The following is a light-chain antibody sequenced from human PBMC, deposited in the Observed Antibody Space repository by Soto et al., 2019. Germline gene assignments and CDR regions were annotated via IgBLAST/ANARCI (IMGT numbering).Light chain of an antibody. J-gene: IGLJ3*02. CDR2: GNN. V-gene: IGLV1-44*01. Sequence: QSVLTQPPSASGTPGQRVTISCSGSSSNIGSNTVNWYQQLPGTAPKLLIYGNNNRPSGVSDRFSGSKSATSASLAITGLQPGDEADYYCQSYDSNLVGLVFGAGTKLTVL. CDR1: SSNIGSNT. CDR3: QSYDSNLVGLV.